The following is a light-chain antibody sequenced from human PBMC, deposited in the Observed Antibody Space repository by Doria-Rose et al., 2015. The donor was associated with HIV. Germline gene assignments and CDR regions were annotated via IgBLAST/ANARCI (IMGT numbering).Light chain of an antibody. J-gene: IGKJ3*01. CDR1: QSLLYTSKNY. CDR3: QRYYDTPS. Sequence: DIRLTQSPESLGMSLGERATLNCKSNQSLLYTSKNYLAWYQQKPGQPPKLLIYWASTRQSGVPARFSGSGSGTDFTLTINSLEAEDAAVYYCQRYYDTPSFGPGTTVDIK. CDR2: WAS. V-gene: IGKV4-1*01.